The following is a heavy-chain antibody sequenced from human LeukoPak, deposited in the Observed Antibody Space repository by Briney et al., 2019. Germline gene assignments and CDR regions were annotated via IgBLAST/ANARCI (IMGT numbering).Heavy chain of an antibody. CDR3: ASCIAAAGTFDY. CDR2: ISSSGSTI. J-gene: IGHJ4*02. D-gene: IGHD6-13*01. V-gene: IGHV3-48*04. CDR1: GFTFSSYG. Sequence: GGSLRLSCAASGFTFSSYGMHWVRQAPGKGLEWVSYISSSGSTIYYADSVKGRFTISRDNAKNSLYLQMNSLRAEDTAVYYCASCIAAAGTFDYWGQGTLVTVSS.